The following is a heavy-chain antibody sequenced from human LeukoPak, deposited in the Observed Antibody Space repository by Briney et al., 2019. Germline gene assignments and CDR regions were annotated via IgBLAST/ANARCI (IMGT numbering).Heavy chain of an antibody. Sequence: GGSLRLSCAASGFIFEEHGMTWVRQAPGKGLEWVSGINGNGGSRGYAASVKGRFTISRDNANNSLYLQMNSLRAEDTAFYYCARGSSFHNYWGQGTLVTVSS. J-gene: IGHJ4*02. D-gene: IGHD6-6*01. CDR2: INGNGGSR. CDR1: GFIFEEHG. V-gene: IGHV3-20*04. CDR3: ARGSSFHNY.